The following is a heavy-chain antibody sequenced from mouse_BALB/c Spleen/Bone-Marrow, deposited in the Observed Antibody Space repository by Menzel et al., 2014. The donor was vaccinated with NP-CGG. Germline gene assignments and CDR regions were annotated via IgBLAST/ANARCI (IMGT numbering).Heavy chain of an antibody. D-gene: IGHD1-1*01. J-gene: IGHJ4*01. CDR3: ARARFYYGKLVDY. V-gene: IGHV5-6-5*01. CDR2: ISSGGST. CDR1: GFTFSSYA. Sequence: EAKLVESGGGLVKPGGSLKLSCAASGFTFSSYAMSWVRQTPEKRLEWVASISSGGSTYYPDSLKGRFTISRDNARNILYLQMSSLRSEDTAMYYCARARFYYGKLVDYWGQGTSVTVSS.